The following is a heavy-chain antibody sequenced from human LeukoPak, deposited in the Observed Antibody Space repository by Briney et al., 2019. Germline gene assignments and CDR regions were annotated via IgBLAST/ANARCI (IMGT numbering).Heavy chain of an antibody. V-gene: IGHV4-4*07. D-gene: IGHD6-13*01. CDR1: GGSISSYY. J-gene: IGHJ3*02. CDR3: ARRAAAGFNDAFDI. Sequence: PSETLSLTCTVSGGSISSYYWSWIRQPAGKGLEWIGRIYTSGSTNYNPSLKSRVTMSVDTSKNQFSLKLSSVTAADTAVYYCARRAAAGFNDAFDIWGQGTMVTVSS. CDR2: IYTSGST.